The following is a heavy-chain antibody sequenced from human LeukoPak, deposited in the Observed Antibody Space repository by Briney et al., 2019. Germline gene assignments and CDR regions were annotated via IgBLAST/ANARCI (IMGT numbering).Heavy chain of an antibody. D-gene: IGHD6-25*01. CDR2: IYYSGST. V-gene: IGHV4-59*08. CDR3: ATSRLGSAPSMDV. Sequence: SETLSLTCAVYGGSFSGYYWSWIRQPPGKGLEWIGYIYYSGSTNYNPSLKSRVTISVDTSKNQFSPKLSSVTAADTAAYYCATSRLGSAPSMDVWGQGTTVTVSS. CDR1: GGSFSGYY. J-gene: IGHJ6*02.